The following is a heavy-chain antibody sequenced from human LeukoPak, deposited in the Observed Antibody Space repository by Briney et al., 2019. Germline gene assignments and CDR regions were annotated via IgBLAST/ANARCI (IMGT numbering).Heavy chain of an antibody. CDR3: ARGMATITTLFDY. V-gene: IGHV4-59*01. J-gene: IGHJ4*02. D-gene: IGHD5-24*01. CDR2: IYYSGST. Sequence: PSETLSPTCTVSGGSISSYYWSWIRQPPGKGLEWIGYIYYSGSTNYNPSLKSRVTISVDTSKNQFSLKLSSVTAADTAVYYCARGMATITTLFDYWGQGTLVTVSS. CDR1: GGSISSYY.